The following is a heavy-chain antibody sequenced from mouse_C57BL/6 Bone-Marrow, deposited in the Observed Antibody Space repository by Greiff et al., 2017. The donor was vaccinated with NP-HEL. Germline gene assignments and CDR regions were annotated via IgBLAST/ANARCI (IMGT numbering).Heavy chain of an antibody. CDR1: GYTFTDYY. CDR3: EREDYDSWFAY. J-gene: IGHJ3*01. CDR2: INPNSGGT. V-gene: IGHV1-26*01. Sequence: EVKLQQSGPELVKPGASVKISCKASGYTFTDYYMNWVKQSHGKSLEWIGDINPNSGGTSYNQKFTGKATLTVDKSSSTAYMELRSLTSEDSAVYYGEREDYDSWFAYWGQGTLVTVSA. D-gene: IGHD2-4*01.